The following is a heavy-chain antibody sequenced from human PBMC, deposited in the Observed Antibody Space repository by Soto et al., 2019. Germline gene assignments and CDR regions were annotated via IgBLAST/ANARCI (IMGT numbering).Heavy chain of an antibody. CDR3: ACLNSQVPPTGP. CDR1: RFTYSVYY. Sequence: TLRRSWSASRFTYSVYYMNWVRQAPEKGLEWGARIKEDGTRTLYADSVRGRFTISRDNAGNSLCLQLNSLRSDDTAVDSCACLNSQVPPTGPWGQGTRGAASS. J-gene: IGHJ4*02. V-gene: IGHV3-7*03. D-gene: IGHD2-8*02. CDR2: IKEDGTRT.